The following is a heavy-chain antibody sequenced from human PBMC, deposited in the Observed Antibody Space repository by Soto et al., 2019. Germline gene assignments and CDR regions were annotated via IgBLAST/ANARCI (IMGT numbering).Heavy chain of an antibody. CDR1: GFTISNYA. CDR2: ISDNGANT. V-gene: IGHV3-23*01. J-gene: IGHJ4*02. CDR3: ARAIGADFFDY. D-gene: IGHD6-25*01. Sequence: GGSLRLSCIASGFTISNYAMSWVRQAPGKGLEWVSTISDNGANTFIGDSMKDHFDISRDNSKNTVFLHLSTVRAEDTAIYYCARAIGADFFDYWGQGTLVTVSS.